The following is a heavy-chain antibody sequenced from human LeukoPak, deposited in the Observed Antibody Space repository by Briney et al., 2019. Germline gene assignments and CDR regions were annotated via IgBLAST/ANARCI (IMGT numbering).Heavy chain of an antibody. J-gene: IGHJ4*02. CDR2: IKQDGSEK. CDR1: GFTFSSYW. Sequence: PGGSLRLSCAASGFTFSSYWMSWVRQAPGKGLEWVANIKQDGSEKYYMDSVKGRFTISRDNAKNSLYLQMNSLRAEDTAVYYCARDGAIFGVVIGSFDYWGQGTLVTVSS. D-gene: IGHD3-3*01. V-gene: IGHV3-7*01. CDR3: ARDGAIFGVVIGSFDY.